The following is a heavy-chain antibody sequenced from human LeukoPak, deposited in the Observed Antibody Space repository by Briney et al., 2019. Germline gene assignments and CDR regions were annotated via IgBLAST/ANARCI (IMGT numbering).Heavy chain of an antibody. D-gene: IGHD3-22*01. CDR3: ARDRHKYNYDSGGYPPY. V-gene: IGHV3-21*01. Sequence: GGSLRLSCAASRFTFSSYSMNWVRQAPGKGLEWVSSISSSGSYIYYADSVKGRFTISRDNAKNSLYLQMNSLRAEDTAVYYCARDRHKYNYDSGGYPPYWGQGTLVTVSS. J-gene: IGHJ4*02. CDR1: RFTFSSYS. CDR2: ISSSGSYI.